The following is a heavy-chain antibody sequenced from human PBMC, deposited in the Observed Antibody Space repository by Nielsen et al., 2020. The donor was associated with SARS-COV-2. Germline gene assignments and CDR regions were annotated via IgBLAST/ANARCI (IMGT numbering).Heavy chain of an antibody. V-gene: IGHV4-61*01. J-gene: IGHJ6*02. CDR1: GASVRRGSFY. D-gene: IGHD3-3*02. CDR2: IYYSGTT. CDR3: ARTFFAGWELVNYYAMDV. Sequence: SETLSLTCTVSGASVRRGSFYWNWVRQPPGKGLEWIGCIYYSGTTRDSPSLRSRVTMSVDTSRNEVSLRLDSVTAADTAVYYCARTFFAGWELVNYYAMDVWGQGTTVIVSS.